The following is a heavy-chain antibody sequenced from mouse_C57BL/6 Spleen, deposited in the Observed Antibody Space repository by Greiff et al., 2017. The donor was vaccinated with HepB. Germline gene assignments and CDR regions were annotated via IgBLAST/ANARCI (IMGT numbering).Heavy chain of an antibody. V-gene: IGHV1-54*01. CDR3: AISSSYSCYFDV. Sequence: QVQLQQSGAELVRPGTSVEVSCKASGYAFTNYLIEWVKQRPGQGLEWIGVINPGSGGTNYNEKFKGKATLTADKSSSTAYMQLSSLPSEDSAVYFCAISSSYSCYFDVWGTGTTVTVSS. CDR2: INPGSGGT. J-gene: IGHJ1*03. CDR1: GYAFTNYL. D-gene: IGHD1-1*01.